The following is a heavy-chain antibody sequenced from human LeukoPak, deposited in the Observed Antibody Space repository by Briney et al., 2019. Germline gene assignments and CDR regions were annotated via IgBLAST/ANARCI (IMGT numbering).Heavy chain of an antibody. J-gene: IGHJ1*01. V-gene: IGHV1-69*05. D-gene: IGHD3-22*01. CDR2: IIPIFGTA. CDR1: GGTFSSYA. CDR3: ARAGFVTYDSSGYWSYFQH. Sequence: SVKVSCKASGGTFSSYAISWVRRAPGQGLEWMGGIIPIFGTANYAQKFQGRVTITTDESTSTAYMELSSLRSEDTAVYYCARAGFVTYDSSGYWSYFQHWGQGTLVTVSS.